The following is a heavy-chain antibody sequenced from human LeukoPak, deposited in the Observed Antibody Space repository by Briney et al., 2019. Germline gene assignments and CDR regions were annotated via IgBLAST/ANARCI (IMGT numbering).Heavy chain of an antibody. Sequence: PSETLSLTCAVYGGSLSGYYWSWIRQPPGKGLEWIGEINHSGSTNYNPSLKSRVTISVDTSKNQFSLKLSSVTAADTAVYYCARGSEEMTTVTEHPKSCYFDYWGQGTLVTVSS. D-gene: IGHD4-17*01. CDR3: ARGSEEMTTVTEHPKSCYFDY. CDR2: INHSGST. J-gene: IGHJ4*02. V-gene: IGHV4-34*01. CDR1: GGSLSGYY.